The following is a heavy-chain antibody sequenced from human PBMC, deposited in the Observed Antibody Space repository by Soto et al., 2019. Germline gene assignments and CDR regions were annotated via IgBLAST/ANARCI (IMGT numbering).Heavy chain of an antibody. CDR2: INHSGST. Sequence: SETLSLTCAVYGGSFSGYYWSWIRQPPGKGLEWIGEINHSGSTNYNPSLKSRVTISVDTSKNQFSLKLSSVTAADTAVYYGARGIVVVAATDAFDIWGQGTMVTVSS. D-gene: IGHD2-15*01. V-gene: IGHV4-34*01. CDR1: GGSFSGYY. J-gene: IGHJ3*02. CDR3: ARGIVVVAATDAFDI.